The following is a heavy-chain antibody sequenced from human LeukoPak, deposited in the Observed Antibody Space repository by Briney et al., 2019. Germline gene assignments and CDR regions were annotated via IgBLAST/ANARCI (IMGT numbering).Heavy chain of an antibody. CDR1: GGSISSSSYY. CDR2: IYYSGST. V-gene: IGHV4-39*07. D-gene: IGHD4-17*01. J-gene: IGHJ3*02. CDR3: ARAAVTTAFDI. Sequence: PSETLSLTCTVSGGSISSSSYYWGWIRQPPGKGLEWIGSIYYSGSTYYNPSPKSRVTISVDTSKNQFSLKLSSVTAADTAVYYCARAAVTTAFDIWGQGTMVTVSS.